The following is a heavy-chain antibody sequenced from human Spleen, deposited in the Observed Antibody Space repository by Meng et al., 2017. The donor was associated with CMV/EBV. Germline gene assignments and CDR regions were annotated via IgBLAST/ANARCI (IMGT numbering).Heavy chain of an antibody. Sequence: HVHVQHGGAGLLEPSETLSLTCAVYGGSFSGYYWSWIRQPPGKGLEWIGEINHSGSTNYNPSLKSRVTISVDTSKNQFSLKLSSVTAADTAVYYCARAAGSGWLFDYWGQGTLVTVSS. D-gene: IGHD6-19*01. J-gene: IGHJ4*02. CDR2: INHSGST. CDR1: GGSFSGYY. CDR3: ARAAGSGWLFDY. V-gene: IGHV4-34*01.